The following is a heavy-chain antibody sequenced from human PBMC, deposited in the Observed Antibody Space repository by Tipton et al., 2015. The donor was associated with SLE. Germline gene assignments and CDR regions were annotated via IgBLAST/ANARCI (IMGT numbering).Heavy chain of an antibody. V-gene: IGHV3-7*01. CDR1: GFSFSNYW. Sequence: SLRLSCAASGFSFSNYWMSWVRQAPGKGLEWVANINQDGSVKYFVDSVKGRFTISRDNAKNSFYLQMHSLRAEDTALYYCARYYTASTWDYFDFWGQGTLVPVSS. J-gene: IGHJ4*02. D-gene: IGHD3-3*01. CDR3: ARYYTASTWDYFDF. CDR2: INQDGSVK.